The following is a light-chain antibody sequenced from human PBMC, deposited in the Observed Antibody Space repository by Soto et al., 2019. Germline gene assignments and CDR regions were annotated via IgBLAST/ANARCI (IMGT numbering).Light chain of an antibody. CDR2: AAS. V-gene: IGKV1-39*01. J-gene: IGKJ1*01. CDR3: QQSYSTLSWT. Sequence: DIQMTQSPSSLSASVGDRVTITCRASQSISSYLNWYQQKPGKAPKLLIYAASSLQSGVPSRFSGSGSGTDFTLTISILQPEDFATYYCQQSYSTLSWTFGQGTKV. CDR1: QSISSY.